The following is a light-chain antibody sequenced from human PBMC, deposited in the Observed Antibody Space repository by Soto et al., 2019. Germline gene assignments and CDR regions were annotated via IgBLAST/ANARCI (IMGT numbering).Light chain of an antibody. J-gene: IGKJ1*01. V-gene: IGKV3-20*01. CDR1: QRVSSSY. CDR3: QQYGSSPPWT. Sequence: EIVLTQSPGTLSLSPGERATLSCRASQRVSSSYLAWYQQKPGQAPRLLIYGASSRATVIPDRFSGSGSGTDFTLTISSLEPEDFAVYYCQQYGSSPPWTFGQGTKVEIK. CDR2: GAS.